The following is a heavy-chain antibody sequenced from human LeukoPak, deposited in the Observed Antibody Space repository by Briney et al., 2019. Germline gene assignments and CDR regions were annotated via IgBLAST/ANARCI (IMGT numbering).Heavy chain of an antibody. J-gene: IGHJ4*02. CDR3: ARKQYLAPYYFDY. Sequence: PSGTLSLTCAVPGGSISNSYWWSWVRQPPGKGLEWIGEIYHSGSTNYNPSLKSRVTISVDKSKNQFSLKLNSVTAADTAVYYCARKQYLAPYYFDYWGQGTLVTVSA. CDR2: IYHSGST. CDR1: GGSISNSYW. V-gene: IGHV4-4*02. D-gene: IGHD6-13*01.